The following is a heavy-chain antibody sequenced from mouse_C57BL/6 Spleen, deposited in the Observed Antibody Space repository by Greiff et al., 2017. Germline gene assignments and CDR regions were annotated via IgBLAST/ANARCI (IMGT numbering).Heavy chain of an antibody. CDR1: GYTFTSYW. V-gene: IGHV1-52*01. CDR2: IDPSDSET. Sequence: QVQLKQPGAELVRPGSSVKLSCKASGYTFTSYWMHWVKQRPIQGLEWIGNIDPSDSETHYNQKFKDKATLTVDKSSSTAYMQLSSLPSEDSAVYYCARDYYGSSTNWYFDVWGTGTTVTVSS. CDR3: ARDYYGSSTNWYFDV. D-gene: IGHD1-1*01. J-gene: IGHJ1*03.